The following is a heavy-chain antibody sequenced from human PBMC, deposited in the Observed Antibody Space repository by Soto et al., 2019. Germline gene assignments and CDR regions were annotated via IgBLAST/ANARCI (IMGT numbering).Heavy chain of an antibody. D-gene: IGHD6-19*01. V-gene: IGHV1-8*01. CDR1: GYTFTSYD. CDR3: ARERSSGWLDY. J-gene: IGHJ4*02. Sequence: QVQLVQSGAEVKKPGASVKVSCKASGYTFTSYDINWVRQATGQGLEWMGWMNPNSGNTGYAEKFKGRVTMTRNTYRTTAYMELSSLRPEDTAVYYCARERSSGWLDYWGQGTLVTVSS. CDR2: MNPNSGNT.